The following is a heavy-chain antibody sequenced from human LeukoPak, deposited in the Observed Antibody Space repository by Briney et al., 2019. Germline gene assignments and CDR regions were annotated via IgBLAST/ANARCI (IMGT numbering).Heavy chain of an antibody. CDR2: IIPIFGTA. J-gene: IGHJ2*01. CDR1: GGTFSSYG. D-gene: IGHD3-10*01. V-gene: IGHV1-69*13. CDR3: ARVRYYGSGAGQYWYFDL. Sequence: SVKVSCKASGGTFSSYGMSWVRQAPGQGLEWMGGIIPIFGTANYAQKFQGRVTITADESTGTAYMELSSLRSEDTAVYYCARVRYYGSGAGQYWYFDLWGRGTLVTVSS.